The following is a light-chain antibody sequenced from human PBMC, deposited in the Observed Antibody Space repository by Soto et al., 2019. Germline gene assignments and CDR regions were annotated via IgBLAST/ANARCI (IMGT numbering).Light chain of an antibody. V-gene: IGKV1-5*01. J-gene: IGKJ2*03. CDR1: QSMSVW. CDR3: QQYNTYYS. Sequence: GARVTITCRAGQSMSVWLAWYQQKPGKAPKLLIYDASNLESGVPSRFGGSGSGTEFTLTISSLQPDDFATYYCQQYNTYYSFGQGTKVEIK. CDR2: DAS.